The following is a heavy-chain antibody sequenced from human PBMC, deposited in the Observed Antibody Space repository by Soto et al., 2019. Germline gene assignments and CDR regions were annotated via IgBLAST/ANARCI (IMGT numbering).Heavy chain of an antibody. J-gene: IGHJ5*02. Sequence: PSETLSLTCFPSGGSITSYHWSSIFHVPGKVLEWIAYTSYTGNTNYSPSLQSRVNISMDTSKSQLSLKLTSMTAADTAVYYCARDMHAGFTNYFDPWGQGTLVTVSS. V-gene: IGHV4-59*01. D-gene: IGHD4-4*01. CDR2: TSYTGNT. CDR1: GGSITSYH. CDR3: ARDMHAGFTNYFDP.